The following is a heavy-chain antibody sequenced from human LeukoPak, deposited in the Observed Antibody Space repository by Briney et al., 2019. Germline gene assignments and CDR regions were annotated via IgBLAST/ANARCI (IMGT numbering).Heavy chain of an antibody. CDR2: ISSNSRYI. CDR1: GFTFSSYA. D-gene: IGHD3-10*01. J-gene: IGHJ4*01. Sequence: GGSLRLSCAASGFTFSSYAISWVRQAPGKGLEWVSSISSNSRYIYYADSVKGRLTVSRDNAKNSVYLQMNNLRVEDTAVYYCARDGLGSYDYWGHGTLVTVSS. CDR3: ARDGLGSYDY. V-gene: IGHV3-21*01.